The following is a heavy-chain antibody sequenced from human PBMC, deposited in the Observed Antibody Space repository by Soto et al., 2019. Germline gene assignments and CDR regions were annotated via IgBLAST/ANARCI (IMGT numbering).Heavy chain of an antibody. V-gene: IGHV1-2*04. CDR3: ARAYCSGGSCYSWGLDHFDY. Sequence: ASVNVSCKPSGYTFTGYYIHWGRQAPGQGLECMGWINPNSGGTNYAQKFQGWVTMTRDTSISTAYMELSRLRSDDTAVYYCARAYCSGGSCYSWGLDHFDYWGQGTLVTVSS. CDR2: INPNSGGT. CDR1: GYTFTGYY. J-gene: IGHJ4*02. D-gene: IGHD2-15*01.